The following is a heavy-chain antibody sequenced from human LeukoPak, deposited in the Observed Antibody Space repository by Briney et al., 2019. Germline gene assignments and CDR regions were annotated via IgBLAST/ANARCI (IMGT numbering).Heavy chain of an antibody. Sequence: SETLSLTCSVTGGSISSGSYYWSWIRQPAGKGLEWIGRIYTSGSTNYNPSLKSRVTISVDTSKNQFSLKLSSVTAADTAVYYCARDRTGGFFDYWGQGTLVTVSS. D-gene: IGHD2-8*02. CDR2: IYTSGST. V-gene: IGHV4-61*02. CDR3: ARDRTGGFFDY. J-gene: IGHJ4*02. CDR1: GGSISSGSYY.